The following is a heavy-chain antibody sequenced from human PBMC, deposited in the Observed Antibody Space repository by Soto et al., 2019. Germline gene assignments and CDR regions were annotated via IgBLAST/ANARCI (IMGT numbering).Heavy chain of an antibody. J-gene: IGHJ4*02. V-gene: IGHV1-46*01. CDR2: INPSGGST. D-gene: IGHD3-22*01. CDR1: GYTFTSYY. Sequence: ASVKVSCKASGYTFTSYYMHWLRQAPGQGLEWMGIINPSGGSTGYAQKFQGRVTMTRDTSTSTVYMELSSLRSEDTAVYYCARGPPPYYYDSSGYVDYWGQGTLVTVSS. CDR3: ARGPPPYYYDSSGYVDY.